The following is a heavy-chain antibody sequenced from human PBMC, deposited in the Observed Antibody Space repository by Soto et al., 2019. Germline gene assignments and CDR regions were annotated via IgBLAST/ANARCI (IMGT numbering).Heavy chain of an antibody. Sequence: GGSLRLACAASGFIFKMYWMHWVRQSPGKGLVWIARIYNDGTYSDYADSVRGRFTISRDNVNDTLYLQMNNLRAGDSGLYYCTRGPRPISTGTGAYWGQGTQVTVSS. CDR3: TRGPRPISTGTGAY. V-gene: IGHV3-74*01. J-gene: IGHJ4*02. CDR2: IYNDGTYS. CDR1: GFIFKMYW. D-gene: IGHD3-10*01.